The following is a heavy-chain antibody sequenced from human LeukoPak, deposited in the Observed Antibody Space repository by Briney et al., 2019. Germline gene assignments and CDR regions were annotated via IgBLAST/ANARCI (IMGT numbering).Heavy chain of an antibody. CDR1: GGSFSGYY. J-gene: IGHJ4*01. Sequence: SETLSLTCAVYGGSFSGYYWSWIRQPPGKGLEWIGEINHSGSTNYNPSLKSRVTISVDTSKNQFSLKLSSVTVADTAVYYCARDRDNCTNVVAYELSPPPHFAYWGQEPWSPSPQ. D-gene: IGHD2-8*01. CDR2: INHSGST. V-gene: IGHV4-34*01. CDR3: ARDRDNCTNVVAYELSPPPHFAY.